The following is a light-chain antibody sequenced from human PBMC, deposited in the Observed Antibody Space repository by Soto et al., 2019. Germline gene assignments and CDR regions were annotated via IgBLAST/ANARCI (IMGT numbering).Light chain of an antibody. CDR1: QSISSD. J-gene: IGKJ2*01. V-gene: IGKV1-39*01. CDR2: AAF. Sequence: DLQMTQSPSSLSASVGDRVTITCRASQSISSDLNWYQQKPGKAPNLLIYAAFSLQSGIPSRFSGSGSGTDFTLTISSLQPEDFATYYCQQSYTTPYTFGQGTKLEI. CDR3: QQSYTTPYT.